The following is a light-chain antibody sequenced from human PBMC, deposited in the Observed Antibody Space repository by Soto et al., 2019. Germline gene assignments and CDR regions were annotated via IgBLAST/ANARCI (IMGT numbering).Light chain of an antibody. Sequence: DIQMTQSPSSLSASVGDRVTITFRASHSIRNSLNWYQQKPGKAPKLLIYVASSLQSGVPSRFSGTGSGTDFTLTISSLEPEDFAVYYCQQRSNWPTFGGGTKVDI. V-gene: IGKV1-39*01. J-gene: IGKJ4*01. CDR2: VAS. CDR3: QQRSNWPT. CDR1: HSIRNS.